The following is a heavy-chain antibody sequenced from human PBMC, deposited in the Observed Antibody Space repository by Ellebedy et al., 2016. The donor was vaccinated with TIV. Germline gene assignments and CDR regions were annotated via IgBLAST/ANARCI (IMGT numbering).Heavy chain of an antibody. J-gene: IGHJ4*02. V-gene: IGHV3-7*01. CDR3: ANLYMDT. CDR2: IKQDGSAK. Sequence: GGSLRLSXVASGFTFSNYWMSWVRQAPGKGLEWVANIKQDGSAKFYVDSVKGRFTISRDNAKNSLYLQMNSLRAEDTAVYYCANLYMDTWGQGSLVTVSS. CDR1: GFTFSNYW. D-gene: IGHD5-18*01.